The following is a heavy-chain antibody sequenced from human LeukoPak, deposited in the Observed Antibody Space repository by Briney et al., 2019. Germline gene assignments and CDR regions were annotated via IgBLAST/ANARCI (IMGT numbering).Heavy chain of an antibody. Sequence: PGRSLRLSCAASGFTFYDYAMRWVRHAPGKGLDWVSGISWNSGRIAYADCVKGRFTISRDNAKNSLYLQMNSLRAEDTALYYCAKDEDSAGYYFDYWGQGTLVTVSS. CDR2: ISWNSGRI. CDR1: GFTFYDYA. D-gene: IGHD5-18*01. CDR3: AKDEDSAGYYFDY. J-gene: IGHJ4*02. V-gene: IGHV3-9*01.